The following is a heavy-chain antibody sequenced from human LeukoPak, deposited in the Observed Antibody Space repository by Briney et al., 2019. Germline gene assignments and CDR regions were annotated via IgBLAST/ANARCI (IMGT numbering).Heavy chain of an antibody. J-gene: IGHJ4*02. CDR1: GGTFSSYA. Sequence: SVKVSCKASGGTFSSYAISWVRQAPGQGLEWMGGIIPIFGTANYAQKFQGRVTITTDESTSTAYMELSSLRSEDTAVYYCARSAGSSWYSDYFDYWGQGTLVTVSS. CDR2: IIPIFGTA. V-gene: IGHV1-69*05. CDR3: ARSAGSSWYSDYFDY. D-gene: IGHD6-13*01.